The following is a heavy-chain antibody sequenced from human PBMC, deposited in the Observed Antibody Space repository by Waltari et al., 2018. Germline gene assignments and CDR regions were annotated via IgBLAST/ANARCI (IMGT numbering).Heavy chain of an antibody. CDR2: IKQDGSEI. Sequence: EVQLVESGGGLVQPGGSLRLSCAVSGFDFGSYWMSWVRQVPGKGLEWVGNIKQDGSEIYYVDSVKGRFTISRDNAKNSLYLQMNSLRAEDTAMYYCARDGEYCSGDKCYSYWYFDLWGRGTLVTVSS. J-gene: IGHJ2*01. V-gene: IGHV3-7*01. D-gene: IGHD2-15*01. CDR1: GFDFGSYW. CDR3: ARDGEYCSGDKCYSYWYFDL.